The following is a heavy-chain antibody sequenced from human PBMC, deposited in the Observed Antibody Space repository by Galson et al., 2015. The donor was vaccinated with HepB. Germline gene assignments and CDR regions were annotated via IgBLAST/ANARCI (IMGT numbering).Heavy chain of an antibody. V-gene: IGHV6-1*01. D-gene: IGHD6-19*01. CDR1: GDSVSSNSAA. Sequence: CAISGDSVSSNSAAWNWIRQSPSRGLEWLGRTYYRSKWYNDYAVSVKSRITINPDTSKNQFSLQLNSVTPEDTAVYYCARDARSAVAGTPPYFDYWGQGTLVRLL. J-gene: IGHJ4*02. CDR3: ARDARSAVAGTPPYFDY. CDR2: TYYRSKWYN.